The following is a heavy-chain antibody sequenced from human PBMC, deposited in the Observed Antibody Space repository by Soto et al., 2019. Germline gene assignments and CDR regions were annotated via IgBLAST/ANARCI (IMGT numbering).Heavy chain of an antibody. CDR2: IDPSDSYT. CDR3: ATKGIGDY. D-gene: IGHD2-21*01. J-gene: IGHJ4*02. Sequence: RNISFKGSGYSFTSYWISWVRQMPGKGLEWMGRIDPSDSYTNYSPSFQGHVTISADKSISTAYLQWSSLKASDTAMYYCATKGIGDYWGQGTLVTVSS. V-gene: IGHV5-10-1*01. CDR1: GYSFTSYW.